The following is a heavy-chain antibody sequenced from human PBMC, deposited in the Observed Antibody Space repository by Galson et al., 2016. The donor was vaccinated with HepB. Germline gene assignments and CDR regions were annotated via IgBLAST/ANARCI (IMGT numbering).Heavy chain of an antibody. CDR1: GISVSNNY. Sequence: LRLSCAASGISVSNNYMIWVRQAPGKGLEWVPSIYSGGATHYADSVKGRFTISRDSSKNTLYLQMNSLRAEDTAVYFCARDPNAAATGTWGWGQGTLVTVSS. D-gene: IGHD6-13*01. J-gene: IGHJ4*02. V-gene: IGHV3-53*01. CDR3: ARDPNAAATGTWG. CDR2: IYSGGAT.